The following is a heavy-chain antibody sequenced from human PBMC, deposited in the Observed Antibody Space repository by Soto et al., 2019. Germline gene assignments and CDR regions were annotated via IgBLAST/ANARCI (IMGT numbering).Heavy chain of an antibody. D-gene: IGHD1-20*01. CDR2: IYYSGST. V-gene: IGHV4-31*02. Sequence: PSETLSLTCTVSGGSISSGGYYWSWIRQHPGKGLEWIGYIYYSGSTYYNLSLKSRVTISVDTSKNQFSLKLSSVTAADTAVYYCARVLVYNWYAFDIWGQGTMVTVSS. J-gene: IGHJ3*02. CDR1: GGSISSGGYY. CDR3: ARVLVYNWYAFDI.